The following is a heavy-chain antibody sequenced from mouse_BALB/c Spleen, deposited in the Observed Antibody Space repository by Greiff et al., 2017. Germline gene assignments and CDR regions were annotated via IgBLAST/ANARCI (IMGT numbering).Heavy chain of an antibody. CDR2: IRNKANGYTT. CDR1: GFTFTDYY. Sequence: EVQGVESGGGLVQPGGSLRLSCATSGFTFTDYYMSWVRQPPGKALEWLGFIRNKANGYTTEYSASVKGRFTISRDNSQSILYLQMNTLRAEDSATDYCARDWGYDGPDAMDYWGQGTSVTVSS. V-gene: IGHV7-3*02. D-gene: IGHD2-2*01. J-gene: IGHJ4*01. CDR3: ARDWGYDGPDAMDY.